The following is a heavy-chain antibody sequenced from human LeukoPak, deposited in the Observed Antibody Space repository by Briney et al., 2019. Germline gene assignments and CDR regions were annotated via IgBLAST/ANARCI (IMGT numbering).Heavy chain of an antibody. J-gene: IGHJ4*02. V-gene: IGHV3-30*18. D-gene: IGHD3-22*01. Sequence: GRSLRLSCAASGFTFSSYGMHWVRQAPGKGLEWVAVISYDGSNKYYADSVKGRFTISRDNSKNTLYLQMNSLRAEDTAVYYCAKDYYDSSAPGDYWGQGTLVTVSP. CDR3: AKDYYDSSAPGDY. CDR1: GFTFSSYG. CDR2: ISYDGSNK.